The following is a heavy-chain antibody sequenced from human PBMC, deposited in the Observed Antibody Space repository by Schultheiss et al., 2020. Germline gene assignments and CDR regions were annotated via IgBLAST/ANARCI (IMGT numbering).Heavy chain of an antibody. J-gene: IGHJ4*02. CDR3: ARGLRGPNPFDY. Sequence: SQTLSLTCAVYGGSFSGYYWSWIRQPPGKGLEWIGEINHSGSTNYNPSLKSRVTISVDTSKNQFSLKLTSVTAADTAVYYCARGLRGPNPFDYWGQGTLVTVTS. D-gene: IGHD3-10*01. V-gene: IGHV4-34*01. CDR2: INHSGST. CDR1: GGSFSGYY.